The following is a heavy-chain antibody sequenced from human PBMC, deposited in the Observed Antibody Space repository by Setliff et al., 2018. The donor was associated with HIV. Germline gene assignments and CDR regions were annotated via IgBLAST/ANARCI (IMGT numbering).Heavy chain of an antibody. CDR3: ARGGSMTTLHD. J-gene: IGHJ4*02. CDR2: IYYRVNT. D-gene: IGHD4-17*01. CDR1: GVSIGSHY. Sequence: SETLSLTCAASGVSIGSHYWTWIRQPPGKGLEWIGFIYYRVNTNSNPSLKSRVTMSVDTSKNHFSLKVTAVTAADTAVYYCARGGSMTTLHDWGQGTLVTVSS. V-gene: IGHV4-59*11.